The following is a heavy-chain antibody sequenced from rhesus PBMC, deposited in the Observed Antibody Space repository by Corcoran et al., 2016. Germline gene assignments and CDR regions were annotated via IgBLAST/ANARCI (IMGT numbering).Heavy chain of an antibody. CDR1: GGTISSNN. V-gene: IGHV4-173*01. CDR3: ARGVTGTPGRFDV. CDR2: ISGSGGST. D-gene: IGHD1-7*02. J-gene: IGHJ5-1*01. Sequence: QVQLQESGPGLGKPSETLSLTCAVSGGTISSNNWSWIRQHPGKGLVWIGRISGSGGSTDYNPSLKSLVTISTDTSKNQFSLKLSSVTAADTAVYYCARGVTGTPGRFDVWGPGVLVTVSS.